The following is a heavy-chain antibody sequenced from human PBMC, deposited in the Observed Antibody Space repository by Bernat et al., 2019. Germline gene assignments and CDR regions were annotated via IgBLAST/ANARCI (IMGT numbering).Heavy chain of an antibody. CDR3: ARVGGYCSSTSCSYYGMDV. Sequence: QVQLVQSGAEVKKPGASVKVSCKASGYTFTSYGISWVRQAPGQGLEWMGWISAYNGNTNYAQKLQGRVTMTTDTSTSTAYMELSSLRSEDTAVYYCARVGGYCSSTSCSYYGMDVWGQGTTVTVSS. D-gene: IGHD2-2*01. J-gene: IGHJ6*02. CDR2: ISAYNGNT. V-gene: IGHV1-18*01. CDR1: GYTFTSYG.